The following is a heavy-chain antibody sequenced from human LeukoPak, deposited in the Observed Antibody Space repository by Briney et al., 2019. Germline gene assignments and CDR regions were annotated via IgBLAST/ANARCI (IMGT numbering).Heavy chain of an antibody. Sequence: SVKVSCKASGGTFSSYAISWVRQAPGQGLEWMGGIIPIFGTANYAQKFQGRVTITADESTSTAYMELSSLRSEDTAVYYCARARDYDSSGYSSYYYYGMDVWGQGTTVTVSS. V-gene: IGHV1-69*01. J-gene: IGHJ6*02. CDR3: ARARDYDSSGYSSYYYYGMDV. CDR1: GGTFSSYA. CDR2: IIPIFGTA. D-gene: IGHD3-22*01.